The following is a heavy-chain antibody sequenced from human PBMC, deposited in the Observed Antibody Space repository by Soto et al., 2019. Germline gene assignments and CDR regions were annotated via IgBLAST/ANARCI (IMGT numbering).Heavy chain of an antibody. CDR3: AKDRSSTSCYAFDY. CDR2: INSRAGTT. D-gene: IGHD2-2*01. Sequence: EVQLLESGGGLVQPGGSLRLSCAASGFTFSSFAMSWVRQAPGKGLEWVSGINSRAGTTYYADSVKGRFTISRDNSKNTLYLKMNSLTAEDTAVYYCAKDRSSTSCYAFDYWGRGTLVTVSS. J-gene: IGHJ4*02. CDR1: GFTFSSFA. V-gene: IGHV3-23*01.